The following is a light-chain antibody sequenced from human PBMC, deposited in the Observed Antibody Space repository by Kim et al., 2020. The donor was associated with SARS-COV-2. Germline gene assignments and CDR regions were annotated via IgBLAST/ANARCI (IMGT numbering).Light chain of an antibody. CDR2: GSS. CDR1: QSVSSTY. CDR3: HQYGGSPFT. V-gene: IGKV3-20*01. J-gene: IGKJ4*01. Sequence: SPGEGATLSCRASQSVSSTYLAWYQQKPGQAPRLLIYGSSGRATGIPDRFSGSGFGTDFTLTISRLEPEDFAVYYCHQYGGSPFTFGGGTKVDIK.